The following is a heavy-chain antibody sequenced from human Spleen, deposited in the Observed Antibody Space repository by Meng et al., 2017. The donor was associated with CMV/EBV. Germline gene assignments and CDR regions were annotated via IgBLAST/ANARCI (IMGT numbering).Heavy chain of an antibody. V-gene: IGHV3-11*04. Sequence: FTFSDYYMSWIRQAPGKGLEWVSYISSSGSTIYYADPVKGRFTISRDNAKNSLYLQMNSLRAEDTAVYYCARDGAYDSSGYYNWFDPWGQGTLVTVSS. D-gene: IGHD3-22*01. J-gene: IGHJ5*02. CDR1: FTFSDYY. CDR3: ARDGAYDSSGYYNWFDP. CDR2: ISSSGSTI.